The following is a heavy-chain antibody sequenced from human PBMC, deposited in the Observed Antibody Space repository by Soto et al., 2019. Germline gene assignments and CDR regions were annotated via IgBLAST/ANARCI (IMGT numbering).Heavy chain of an antibody. V-gene: IGHV4-61*01. J-gene: IGHJ3*02. Sequence: QVQLQESGPGLVKPSETLSLTCTVSGGSVSSGSYYWSWIRQPPGKGLEWIGYIYHSGSTNYNPSLKCRVTISVDTSKNQFSLKLSSMTAADTAVYYCARAGDAPGAFDIWGQGSMVTVSS. CDR1: GGSVSSGSYY. CDR3: ARAGDAPGAFDI. CDR2: IYHSGST.